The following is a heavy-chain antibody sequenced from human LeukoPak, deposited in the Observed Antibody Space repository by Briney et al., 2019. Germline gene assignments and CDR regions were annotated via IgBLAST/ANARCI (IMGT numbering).Heavy chain of an antibody. V-gene: IGHV3-23*01. Sequence: GGSLRLSCAASGFTFSSYAMSWVRQAPGKGLEWVSAISGSAYSTYYADSVKGRFTISRDNAKNSLYLQMNSLRAEDTALYYCAINQGPLALWGQGTLVTVSS. J-gene: IGHJ4*02. CDR1: GFTFSSYA. CDR3: AINQGPLAL. CDR2: ISGSAYST. D-gene: IGHD1-14*01.